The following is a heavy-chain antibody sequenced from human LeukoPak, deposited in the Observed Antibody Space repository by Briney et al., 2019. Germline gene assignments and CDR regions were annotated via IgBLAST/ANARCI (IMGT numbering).Heavy chain of an antibody. CDR3: GRDWFLSVDY. CDR1: GFTFSNAW. V-gene: IGHV3-15*07. J-gene: IGHJ4*02. D-gene: IGHD3-9*01. Sequence: GGSLRLSCAASGFTFSNAWMNWVRQAPGKGLEWVARIRTKADGGTTDYAAPVKGRFTISRDDSKNTLYLQMNSLKTEDTAVYYCGRDWFLSVDYWGQGTLVTVSS. CDR2: IRTKADGGTT.